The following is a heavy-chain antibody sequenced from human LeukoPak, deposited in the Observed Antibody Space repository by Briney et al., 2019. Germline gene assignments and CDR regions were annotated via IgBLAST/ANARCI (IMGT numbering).Heavy chain of an antibody. J-gene: IGHJ4*02. CDR2: IYYSGST. D-gene: IGHD3-10*01. Sequence: SETLSLTCTVSGGSISSSSYYWGWLRQPPGKGLEWIVSIYYSGSTYYNPSLKSRVTISVDTSKNQFSLKLRSVTAADTAVYYCARRASRRLRGAYGGHLDYWGQGTLVTVSS. CDR3: ARRASRRLRGAYGGHLDY. V-gene: IGHV4-39*01. CDR1: GGSISSSSYY.